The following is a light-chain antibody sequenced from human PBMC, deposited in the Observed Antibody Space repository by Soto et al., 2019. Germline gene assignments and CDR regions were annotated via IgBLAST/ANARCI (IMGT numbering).Light chain of an antibody. Sequence: DIQLTQSPSTLSASIGDRVTITCRASQSISTWLAWYQQKPGTAPKLLIYKASTLERGVPSRFSGSRSGTEFTLTVSSLQPDDFAPYYCQQYNDSFPYTFGQGTKLEIK. CDR1: QSISTW. CDR2: KAS. J-gene: IGKJ2*01. CDR3: QQYNDSFPYT. V-gene: IGKV1-5*03.